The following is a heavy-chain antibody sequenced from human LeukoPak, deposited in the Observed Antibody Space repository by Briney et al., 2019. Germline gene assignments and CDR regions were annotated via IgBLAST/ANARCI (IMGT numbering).Heavy chain of an antibody. D-gene: IGHD3-3*01. CDR2: IYDNESA. CDR3: ARVLQNYYHLDV. CDR1: SVSINGHY. Sequence: PSETLSLTCTVSSVSINGHYWSWIRQPPGKGLEWIGFIYDNESANYKSSLESRVTMTVDTSKNQVSLKLNSVTAADTAVYYCARVLQNYYHLDVWGEGTTVTVSS. V-gene: IGHV4-59*11. J-gene: IGHJ6*03.